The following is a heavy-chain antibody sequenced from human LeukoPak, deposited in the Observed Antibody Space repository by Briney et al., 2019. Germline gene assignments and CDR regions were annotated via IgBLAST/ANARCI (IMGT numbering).Heavy chain of an antibody. CDR1: GYSITSGYY. V-gene: IGHV4-38-2*02. J-gene: IGHJ4*02. CDR3: ARGDYYDSSGPADY. CDR2: IYHSGST. Sequence: SETLSLTCTVSGYSITSGYYWGWIRQPPGKGLEWIGTIYHSGSTYYNPSLKSRVTISVDTSKNQFSLKLSSVTAADTAVYYCARGDYYDSSGPADYWGQGTLVTVSS. D-gene: IGHD3-22*01.